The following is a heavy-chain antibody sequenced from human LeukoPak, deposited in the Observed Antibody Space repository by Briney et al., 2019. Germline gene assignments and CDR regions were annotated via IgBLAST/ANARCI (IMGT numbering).Heavy chain of an antibody. D-gene: IGHD6-19*01. J-gene: IGHJ4*02. CDR1: GFTFSSYA. V-gene: IGHV3-23*01. Sequence: GGSLRLSCAASGFTFSSYAMSWVRQAPGKGLEWVSAISGSGGGTYYADSVKGRFTISRDNSKNTLYLQMNSLRAEDTAVYYCAKISHWLGDFDYWGQGTLVTVSS. CDR3: AKISHWLGDFDY. CDR2: ISGSGGGT.